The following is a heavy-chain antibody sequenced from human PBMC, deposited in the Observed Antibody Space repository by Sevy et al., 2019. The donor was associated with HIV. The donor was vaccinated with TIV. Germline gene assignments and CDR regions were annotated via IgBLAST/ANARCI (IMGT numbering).Heavy chain of an antibody. CDR1: GFTFSNAW. CDR2: IKSKTDGGTT. D-gene: IGHD3-22*01. CDR3: TTDDYYDSSDFDY. Sequence: GGSLRLSCAASGFTFSNAWMNWVRQAPGKGLEWVGRIKSKTDGGTTDYAAPVKGRFTISRDDSKNTLYLQMNSLKTEDTASYYCTTDDYYDSSDFDYWGQGTLVTVSS. J-gene: IGHJ4*02. V-gene: IGHV3-15*07.